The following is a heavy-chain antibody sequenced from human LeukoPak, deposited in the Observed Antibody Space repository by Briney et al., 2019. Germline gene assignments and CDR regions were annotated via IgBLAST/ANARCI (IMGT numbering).Heavy chain of an antibody. CDR1: GGTFSSYA. CDR2: IIPIFGTA. V-gene: IGHV1-69*13. CDR3: AREGLDYGFDI. Sequence: GASVKVSCKASGGTFSSYAISWVRQAPGQGLGWMGGIIPIFGTANYAQKFQGRVTITADESTSTAYMELSSLRSEDTAVYYCAREGLDYGFDIWGQGTMVTVSS. J-gene: IGHJ3*02. D-gene: IGHD4/OR15-4a*01.